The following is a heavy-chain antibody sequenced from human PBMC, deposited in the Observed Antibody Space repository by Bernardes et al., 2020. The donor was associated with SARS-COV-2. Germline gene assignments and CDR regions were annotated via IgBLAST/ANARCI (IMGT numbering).Heavy chain of an antibody. V-gene: IGHV3-7*01. CDR1: GFTFSSYW. J-gene: IGHJ6*02. Sequence: GGSLRLSCAASGFTFSSYWMSWVRQAPGKALKWVANIKQDGSEKYYVDSVKGRFTISRDNANNSLYLQMNSLRAEDTAVYYCVRDAYSYGPYFYYAMDVWGQGATVTVSS. CDR3: VRDAYSYGPYFYYAMDV. D-gene: IGHD5-18*01. CDR2: IKQDGSEK.